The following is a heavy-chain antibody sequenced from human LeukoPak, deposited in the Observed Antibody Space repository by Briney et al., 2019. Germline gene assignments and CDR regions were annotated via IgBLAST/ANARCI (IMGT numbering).Heavy chain of an antibody. Sequence: GGSLRLSCAASGFTFSSYWMSWVRQAPGKGLEWVANINQDGSEKYYVDSVKGRFTISRDNAKNSLYLQMNSLRAEDTAVYYCARATGRTENWFDPWGQGTLVTVSS. CDR1: GFTFSSYW. D-gene: IGHD1-1*01. CDR3: ARATGRTENWFDP. CDR2: INQDGSEK. V-gene: IGHV3-7*01. J-gene: IGHJ5*02.